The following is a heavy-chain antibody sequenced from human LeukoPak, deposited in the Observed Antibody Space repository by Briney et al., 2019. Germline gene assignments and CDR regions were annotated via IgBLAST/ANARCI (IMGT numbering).Heavy chain of an antibody. CDR3: ARGKYYYYYAVDV. Sequence: GGSLRLSCEGSGFTFSNHCMSWVRQAPGKGLEWVANIKKDGSEHYYVDSVKGRFTISRDNAKNSLYLQMNSLRAEDTAVYFCARGKYYYYYAVDVWGQGTTVTVSS. CDR2: IKKDGSEH. V-gene: IGHV3-7*05. J-gene: IGHJ6*02. CDR1: GFTFSNHC.